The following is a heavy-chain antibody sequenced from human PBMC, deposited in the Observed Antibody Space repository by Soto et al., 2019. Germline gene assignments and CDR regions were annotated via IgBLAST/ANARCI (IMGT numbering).Heavy chain of an antibody. V-gene: IGHV1-24*01. CDR3: AKDLGITGPIDY. J-gene: IGHJ4*02. CDR2: FDPEDGET. D-gene: IGHD1-20*01. CDR1: GYTLTELS. Sequence: ASVKVSCKVSGYTLTELSMHWVRQAPGKGLEWMGGFDPEDGETIYAQKFQGRVTMTEDTSTDTAYMELSSLRSEDTAVYYCAKDLGITGPIDYWGQGTLVTVSS.